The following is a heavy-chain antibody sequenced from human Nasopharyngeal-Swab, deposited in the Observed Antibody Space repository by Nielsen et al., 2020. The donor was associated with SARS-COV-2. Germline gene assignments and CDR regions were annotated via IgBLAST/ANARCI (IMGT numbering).Heavy chain of an antibody. Sequence: SETLSLTCTVSGGSISSGGYYWSWIRQHPGKGLEWIGYIYYSGSTYYNPSLKSRVTISVDTSKNQFSLKLSSVTAADTAVYYCANLPRIAAAGTGNDYWGQGTLVTVSS. D-gene: IGHD6-13*01. J-gene: IGHJ4*02. V-gene: IGHV4-31*03. CDR1: GGSISSGGYY. CDR3: ANLPRIAAAGTGNDY. CDR2: IYYSGST.